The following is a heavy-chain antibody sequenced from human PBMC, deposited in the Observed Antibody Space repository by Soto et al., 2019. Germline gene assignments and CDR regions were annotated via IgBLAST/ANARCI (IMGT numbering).Heavy chain of an antibody. CDR3: AHSPPGGGGSGWYYFDY. V-gene: IGHV2-5*01. D-gene: IGHD6-19*01. CDR1: GFSLSTSGVG. CDR2: IYWNDDK. J-gene: IGHJ4*02. Sequence: VSGPTLANPXPPLTLPCTFSGFSLSTSGVGVGWIRQPPGKALEWLALIYWNDDKRYSPSLKSRLTITKDTSKNQVVLTMTNMDPVDTATYYCAHSPPGGGGSGWYYFDYWGQGTLVTVSS.